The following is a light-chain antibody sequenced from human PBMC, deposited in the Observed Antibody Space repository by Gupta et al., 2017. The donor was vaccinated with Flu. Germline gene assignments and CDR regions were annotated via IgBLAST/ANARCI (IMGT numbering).Light chain of an antibody. J-gene: IGKJ4*01. CDR3: QQRSNWPLT. Sequence: PATLSLSPGERATLSCRASQSVRYFLAWYQQTPGQAPRLLIYDASNRATGIPARFNGSGSGTDFTLTISSLEPEDFVVYYCQQRSNWPLTFGGGTXVEVK. CDR1: QSVRYF. CDR2: DAS. V-gene: IGKV3-11*01.